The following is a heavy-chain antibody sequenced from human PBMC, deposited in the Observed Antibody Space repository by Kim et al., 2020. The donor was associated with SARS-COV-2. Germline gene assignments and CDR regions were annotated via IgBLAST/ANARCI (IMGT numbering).Heavy chain of an antibody. Sequence: ASVKVSCKASGYTFTSYYMHWVRQAPGQGLEWMGIINPSGGSTSYAQKFQGRVTMTRDTSTSTGYMGLSSLRSEDTAVYYCARGRKIAAARAGTFDIWGQGTMVTVSS. D-gene: IGHD6-13*01. CDR3: ARGRKIAAARAGTFDI. CDR2: INPSGGST. CDR1: GYTFTSYY. J-gene: IGHJ3*02. V-gene: IGHV1-46*01.